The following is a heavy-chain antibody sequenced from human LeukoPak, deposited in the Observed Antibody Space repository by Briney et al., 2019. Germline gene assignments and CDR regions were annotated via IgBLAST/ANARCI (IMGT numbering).Heavy chain of an antibody. Sequence: ASETLSLTCAVSGVSISSGGYSWSWIRQPPGKGLEWIGYIYHSGSTYYNPSLKSRVTISVDRSKNQFSLKLSSVTAADTAVYYCARVSATVVTPIFDYWGQGTLVTVSS. V-gene: IGHV4-30-2*01. CDR3: ARVSATVVTPIFDY. CDR2: IYHSGST. D-gene: IGHD4-23*01. J-gene: IGHJ4*02. CDR1: GVSISSGGYS.